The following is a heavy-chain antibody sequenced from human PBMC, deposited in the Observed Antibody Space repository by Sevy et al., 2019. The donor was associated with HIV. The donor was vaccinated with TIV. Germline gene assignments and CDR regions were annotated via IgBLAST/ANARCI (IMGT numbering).Heavy chain of an antibody. CDR1: GFMFSDYS. CDR2: SPSRGNN. D-gene: IGHD3-16*01. CDR3: VREFIQVSEIRFHGMDV. J-gene: IGHJ6*02. Sequence: GGSLRLSCVAYGFMFSDYSMSWVRQAPGKGLEWVAHSPSRGNNHYTDAVKGRFTISRDNAKRSLYLQMSRLRVDDAAIYYCVREFIQVSEIRFHGMDVWGRGTTVTVSS. V-gene: IGHV3-11*01.